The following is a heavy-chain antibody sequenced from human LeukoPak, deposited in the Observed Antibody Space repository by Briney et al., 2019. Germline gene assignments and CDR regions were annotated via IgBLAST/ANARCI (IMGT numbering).Heavy chain of an antibody. V-gene: IGHV3-48*04. D-gene: IGHD2-15*01. CDR2: VIASGGTV. Sequence: GGSLRLSCAASGFPLSSSSVIGVRQPPGGGLEWLAYVIASGGTVNYGDTVKGRFTIARNNADNSLFLQMSSLRADDTAVYYCARKGGSSSDNYYFYMDVWGKGTTVIVSS. CDR1: GFPLSSSS. J-gene: IGHJ6*03. CDR3: ARKGGSSSDNYYFYMDV.